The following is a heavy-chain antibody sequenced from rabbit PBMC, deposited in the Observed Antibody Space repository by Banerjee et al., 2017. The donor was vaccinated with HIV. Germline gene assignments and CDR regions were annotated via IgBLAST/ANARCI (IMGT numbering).Heavy chain of an antibody. CDR1: GFSFNNKYV. CDR2: INSNTGNT. Sequence: QSLEESGGDLVKPGASLTLTCTASGFSFNNKYVMCWVRQAPGKGLEWIACINSNTGNTVYASWAKGPFTISKTSSTTVTLQMTSLTAADTATYFCARGDYVDYGQFDLWGPGTLVTVS. J-gene: IGHJ4*01. D-gene: IGHD2-1*01. CDR3: ARGDYVDYGQFDL. V-gene: IGHV1S40*01.